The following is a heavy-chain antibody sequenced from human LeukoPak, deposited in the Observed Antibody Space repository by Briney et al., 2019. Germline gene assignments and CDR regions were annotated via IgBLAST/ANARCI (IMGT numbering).Heavy chain of an antibody. CDR1: GFTCSSYA. J-gene: IGHJ4*02. V-gene: IGHV3-64*01. Sequence: GGSLRLSCAASGFTCSSYAMHWVPPAPGQGLEYVSAISSNGGSTYYANSVKGRFTISRDNSKNTLYLQMGSLRAEDMAVYYCARLGYGGNGDYWGQGTLVTVSS. D-gene: IGHD4-23*01. CDR2: ISSNGGST. CDR3: ARLGYGGNGDY.